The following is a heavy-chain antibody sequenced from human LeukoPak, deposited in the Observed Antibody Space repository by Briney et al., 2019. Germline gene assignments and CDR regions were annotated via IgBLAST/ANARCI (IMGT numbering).Heavy chain of an antibody. Sequence: SETLSLTCAVYGGSFSGYYWSWIRQPPGKGLEWIGEINHSGSTNYNPSLKSRVTISVDTSKNQFSLKLSSVTAADTAVYYCARDHAGHVLSDYWFDPWGQGTLVTVSS. D-gene: IGHD3-10*01. CDR3: ARDHAGHVLSDYWFDP. CDR1: GGSFSGYY. V-gene: IGHV4-34*01. J-gene: IGHJ5*02. CDR2: INHSGST.